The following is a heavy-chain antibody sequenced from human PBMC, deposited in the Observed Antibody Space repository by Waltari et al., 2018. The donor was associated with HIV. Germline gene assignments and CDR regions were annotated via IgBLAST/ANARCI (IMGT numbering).Heavy chain of an antibody. D-gene: IGHD3-9*01. CDR3: ARDHYNNYAFDY. Sequence: EVQLVASGGGLVQPGGSLRLSCAASGFAFNSNHMGWGRQGPSLGLEWVSLMESAGGTKYADSVKGRFTIFRDSSKNMLYLEMDSLRGEDTGVYFCARDHYNNYAFDYWGQGTPVTVSS. J-gene: IGHJ4*02. CDR2: MESAGGT. CDR1: GFAFNSNH. V-gene: IGHV3-66*02.